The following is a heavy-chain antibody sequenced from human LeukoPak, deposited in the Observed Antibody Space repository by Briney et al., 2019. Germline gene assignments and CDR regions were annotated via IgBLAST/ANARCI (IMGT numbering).Heavy chain of an antibody. J-gene: IGHJ3*02. CDR2: IYTTGST. D-gene: IGHD6-19*01. CDR1: GDSITSYY. Sequence: SETLSLTCTVSGDSITSYYWSWIRQPAGKGLEWIGRIYTTGSTNYNPSLKNRDTLSMDASKKQFSLKLTSVTAADTAVYYCARKGLSAVAGAFDIWGQGTMVTVSS. V-gene: IGHV4-4*07. CDR3: ARKGLSAVAGAFDI.